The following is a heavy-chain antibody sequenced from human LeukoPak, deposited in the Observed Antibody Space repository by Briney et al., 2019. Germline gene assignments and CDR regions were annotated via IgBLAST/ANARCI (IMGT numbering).Heavy chain of an antibody. CDR2: SSSSGTYI. V-gene: IGHV3-21*01. J-gene: IGHJ2*01. Sequence: GGSLRLSCAASGFTFSTYSMNWVRQAPGKGLEWVSSSSSSGTYIYYADSVKGRLTIPRDNAKNSLYLQMNSLRAEDTAVYYCARDMTTVRYWYFDLWGRGTLVTVSS. CDR1: GFTFSTYS. D-gene: IGHD4-17*01. CDR3: ARDMTTVRYWYFDL.